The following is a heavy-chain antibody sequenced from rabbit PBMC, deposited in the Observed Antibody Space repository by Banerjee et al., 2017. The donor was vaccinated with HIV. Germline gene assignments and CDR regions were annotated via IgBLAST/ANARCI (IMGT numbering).Heavy chain of an antibody. J-gene: IGHJ4*01. Sequence: QEQLVESGGGLVTLGGSLKLSCKASGIDFSRYWICWVRQAPGRGLEWIGCIDTGRSGRTYYASWAKGRFTISKTSSTTVTLQMTSLTAADTATYFCARDLAGVIGWNFNLWGPGTLVTVS. D-gene: IGHD4-1*01. CDR2: IDTGRSGRT. CDR3: ARDLAGVIGWNFNL. CDR1: GIDFSRYW. V-gene: IGHV1S45*01.